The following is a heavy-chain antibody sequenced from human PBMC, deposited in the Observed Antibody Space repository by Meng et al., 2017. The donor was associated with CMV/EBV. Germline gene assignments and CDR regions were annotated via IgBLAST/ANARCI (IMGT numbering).Heavy chain of an antibody. CDR2: ISSSGSTI. CDR3: AKDIVRGDYYDWWAEFDY. J-gene: IGHJ4*02. V-gene: IGHV3-11*01. Sequence: GGSLRLSCAASGFTFSDYYMSWIRQAPGKGLEWVSYISSSGSTIYYADSVKGRFTISRDNAKNSLYLQMNSLRAEDTALYYCAKDIVRGDYYDWWAEFDYWGQGTLVTVSS. D-gene: IGHD3-22*01. CDR1: GFTFSDYY.